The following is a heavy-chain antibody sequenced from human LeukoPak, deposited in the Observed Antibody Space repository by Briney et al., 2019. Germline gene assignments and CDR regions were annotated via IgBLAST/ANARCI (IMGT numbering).Heavy chain of an antibody. CDR3: ASIAGGSGSYLSY. CDR1: GFTFSSYS. J-gene: IGHJ4*02. CDR2: IRSSSRTI. D-gene: IGHD3-10*01. Sequence: PGGSLRLSCAASGFTFSSYSMNWVRQAPGKGLEWLSYIRSSSRTIYYADSVKGRFTISRDNAKNSLYLQMNSLRAEDTAVYYCASIAGGSGSYLSYWGQGTLVTVSS. V-gene: IGHV3-48*01.